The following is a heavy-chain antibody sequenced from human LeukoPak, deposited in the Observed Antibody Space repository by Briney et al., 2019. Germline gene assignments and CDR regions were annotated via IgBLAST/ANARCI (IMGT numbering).Heavy chain of an antibody. V-gene: IGHV4-34*01. CDR2: VNHSGST. CDR3: ARPYGGVSSGYYDY. CDR1: GGSFSGYY. D-gene: IGHD3-22*01. Sequence: SETLSLTCAVYGGSFSGYYWSWIRQPPGKGLEWIGEVNHSGSTNYNPSLKSRVTISVDTSKNQFSLKLSSVTAADTAVYYCARPYGGVSSGYYDYWGQGTLVTVSS. J-gene: IGHJ4*02.